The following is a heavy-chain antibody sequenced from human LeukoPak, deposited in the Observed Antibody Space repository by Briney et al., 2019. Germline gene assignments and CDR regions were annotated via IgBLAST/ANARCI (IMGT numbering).Heavy chain of an antibody. J-gene: IGHJ5*02. CDR1: GFTFSNYW. V-gene: IGHV3-7*04. Sequence: PGGSLRLFCAASGFTFSNYWMSWVRQAPGKGLEWVANITQEGSEKYYVDSVKGRFTISRDNAKNSLHLQMNSLRAEDTAVYYCARCGGPWGQGVLVTVSS. CDR2: ITQEGSEK. CDR3: ARCGGP. D-gene: IGHD3-16*01.